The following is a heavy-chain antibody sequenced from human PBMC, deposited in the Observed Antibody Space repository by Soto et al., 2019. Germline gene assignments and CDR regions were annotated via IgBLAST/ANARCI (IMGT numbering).Heavy chain of an antibody. V-gene: IGHV1-18*01. J-gene: IGHJ6*02. Sequence: QVQLVQSGDEVRKAGSSVKVSCKASGYIFVNYGIAWVRQAPGQGLEWMGWLSPYSGNTHYASKVQGSSTMTTDTATSTAYMDLESVTSDDTVVYYCAMVDNYVTPTPQHDWGQGSTVTISS. CDR3: AMVDNYVTPTPQHD. CDR2: LSPYSGNT. CDR1: GYIFVNYG. D-gene: IGHD3-16*01.